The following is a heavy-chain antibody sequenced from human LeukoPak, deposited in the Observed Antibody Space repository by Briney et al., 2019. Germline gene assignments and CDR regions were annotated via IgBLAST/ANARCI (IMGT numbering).Heavy chain of an antibody. CDR3: AKRAGSAWSAGA. J-gene: IGHJ5*02. V-gene: IGHV3-30*02. D-gene: IGHD3-10*01. CDR1: GFTFSNFG. Sequence: GGSLRLSCAASGFTFSNFGMHWVRQAPGKGLKWVSYIRFDGSNQYYTDSVKGRFGISRDNSKNTVYLQMNSLRTEDTAVYYCAKRAGSAWSAGAWGQGTLVTVSS. CDR2: IRFDGSNQ.